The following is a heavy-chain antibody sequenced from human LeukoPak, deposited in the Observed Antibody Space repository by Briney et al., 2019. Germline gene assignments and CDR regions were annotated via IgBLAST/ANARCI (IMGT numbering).Heavy chain of an antibody. Sequence: ASVKVSCKVSVYTLTELSMHSVRQAPGKGLGWMGGFDPEDVETIYAQKFQGRVTMTEDTSTDTAYMELSSLRSEDTAVYYCATGLTMVRGRLTRYYYYYYGMDVWGQGTTVTVSS. D-gene: IGHD3-10*01. J-gene: IGHJ6*02. CDR3: ATGLTMVRGRLTRYYYYYYGMDV. CDR1: VYTLTELS. V-gene: IGHV1-24*01. CDR2: FDPEDVET.